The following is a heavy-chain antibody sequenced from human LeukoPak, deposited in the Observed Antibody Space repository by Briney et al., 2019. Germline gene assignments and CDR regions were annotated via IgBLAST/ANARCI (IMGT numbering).Heavy chain of an antibody. CDR2: VDLNGGST. Sequence: GSLSLSCAASGFTFPDYGMRWVRLAPGKGREWVSGVDLNGGSTHYSDSVKGRFTISRDNAKNSLYLQMNTLRAEDTALYYCARLFNFYGSGTYYPFDSWGQGALVTVSS. CDR3: ARLFNFYGSGTYYPFDS. V-gene: IGHV3-20*04. J-gene: IGHJ4*02. CDR1: GFTFPDYG. D-gene: IGHD3-10*01.